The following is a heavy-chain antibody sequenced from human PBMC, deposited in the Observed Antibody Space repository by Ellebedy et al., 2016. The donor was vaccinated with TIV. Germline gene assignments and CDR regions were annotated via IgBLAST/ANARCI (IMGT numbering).Heavy chain of an antibody. V-gene: IGHV1-2*02. CDR1: GYSFIGYY. CDR3: ARDPGYCKSTSCYNLDFFDF. J-gene: IGHJ4*02. D-gene: IGHD2-2*02. Sequence: ASVKVSCKASGYSFIGYYLHWVRQAPGQGFEWMGWINPNTGGTDYAQNFQDRVKMTRDTSLTTAYMELSSLRPYDGAVYFCARDPGYCKSTSCYNLDFFDFWGQGTLVTVSS. CDR2: INPNTGGT.